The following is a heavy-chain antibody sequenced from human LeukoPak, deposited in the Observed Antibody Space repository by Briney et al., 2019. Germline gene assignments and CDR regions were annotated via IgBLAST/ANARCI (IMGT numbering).Heavy chain of an antibody. Sequence: GGSLRLSCEASGFSFNNAWMTWVRQAPGKGLEWVSSISGSGDDTFYADSVKGRFTISRDNAQNSLYLQMNSLRAEDTAVYYCARGPSHSSCYYYYFDYWGQGTLVTVSS. J-gene: IGHJ4*02. V-gene: IGHV3-21*01. CDR2: ISGSGDDT. D-gene: IGHD3-22*01. CDR1: GFSFNNAW. CDR3: ARGPSHSSCYYYYFDY.